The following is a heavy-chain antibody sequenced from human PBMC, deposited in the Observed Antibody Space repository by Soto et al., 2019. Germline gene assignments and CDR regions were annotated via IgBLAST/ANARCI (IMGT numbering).Heavy chain of an antibody. CDR1: GFTFSYYW. Sequence: EVRLVESEGGLVQPGGSLSLSCAASGFTFSYYWMHWVRQAPGQGLLWVSRIHSDGSSTTYADSVKGRFTISRDNAKNTVSLQMNSLRVEDTGVYFFARGDRGAFDLWGQGTMVTVSS. CDR2: IHSDGSST. D-gene: IGHD2-21*02. J-gene: IGHJ3*01. CDR3: ARGDRGAFDL. V-gene: IGHV3-74*01.